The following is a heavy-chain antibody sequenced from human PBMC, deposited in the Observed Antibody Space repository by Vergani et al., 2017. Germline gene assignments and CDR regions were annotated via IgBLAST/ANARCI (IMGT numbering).Heavy chain of an antibody. D-gene: IGHD2-15*01. CDR2: ISYDGSNK. Sequence: QVQLVESGGGVVQPGRSLRLSCAASGFTFSSYAMHWVRQAPGKGLEWVAVISYDGSNKYYADSVKGRFTISRDNSKNTLYLQMNSLRAEDTAVYYCARDPTREIVVVVAATPDYWGQGTLVTVSS. CDR3: ARDPTREIVVVVAATPDY. J-gene: IGHJ4*02. V-gene: IGHV3-30-3*01. CDR1: GFTFSSYA.